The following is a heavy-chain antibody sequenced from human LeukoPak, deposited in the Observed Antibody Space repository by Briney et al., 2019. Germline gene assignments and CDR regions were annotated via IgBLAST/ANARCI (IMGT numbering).Heavy chain of an antibody. J-gene: IGHJ3*02. CDR1: GFTFGDFA. Sequence: GGSLRLSCAASGFTFGDFAMHWVRQAPGRGLEWVSGISWNSDNIGYVDSVEGRFTISRDSAKNSLYLQMNSLRAEDTALYYCARAGPNYYDSSGYLEAFDIWGQGTMVTVSS. CDR3: ARAGPNYYDSSGYLEAFDI. CDR2: ISWNSDNI. V-gene: IGHV3-9*01. D-gene: IGHD3-22*01.